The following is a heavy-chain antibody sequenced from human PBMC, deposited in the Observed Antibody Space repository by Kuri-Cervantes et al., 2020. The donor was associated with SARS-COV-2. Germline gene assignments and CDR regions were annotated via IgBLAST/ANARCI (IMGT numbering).Heavy chain of an antibody. J-gene: IGHJ4*02. D-gene: IGHD3-16*01. CDR3: ARGRSFVGN. CDR2: INHSGST. V-gene: IGHV4-34*01. Sequence: SETLSLTCVVSGSSFSGYYWSWIRQPPGKGLVWIGEINHSGSTNYNPSLKSRVTISVDTSKNQFSLKLSSVTAADTAVYYCARGRSFVGNWGQGTLVTVSS. CDR1: GSSFSGYY.